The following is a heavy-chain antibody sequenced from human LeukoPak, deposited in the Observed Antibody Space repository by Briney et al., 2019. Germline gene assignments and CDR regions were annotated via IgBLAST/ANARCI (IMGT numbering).Heavy chain of an antibody. CDR1: GFRFSDYW. CDR3: ARGGDPGSIDY. Sequence: GGSLRLSCEVSGFRFSDYWMGWVRQAPGKGLEWVANINEDGREYYYVVSVKGRITISRHNAKNSLYLQMTSLRADDTAVYYCARGGDPGSIDYWGQGTLVTVSS. J-gene: IGHJ4*02. D-gene: IGHD3-10*01. V-gene: IGHV3-7*01. CDR2: INEDGREY.